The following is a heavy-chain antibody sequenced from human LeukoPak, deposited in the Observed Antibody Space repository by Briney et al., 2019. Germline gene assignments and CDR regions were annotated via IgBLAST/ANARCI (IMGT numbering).Heavy chain of an antibody. J-gene: IGHJ4*02. CDR3: ARAAESSGYDYYFDY. Sequence: PGGSLRLSCAASGFTVNTNYMSWVRQAPGKGLEWVSVIYSGGSTYYADSVKGRFTISRDNSKNTLYLQMNSLRAEDTAVYYCARAAESSGYDYYFDYWGQGTLVTVSS. V-gene: IGHV3-53*01. CDR1: GFTVNTNY. D-gene: IGHD5-12*01. CDR2: IYSGGST.